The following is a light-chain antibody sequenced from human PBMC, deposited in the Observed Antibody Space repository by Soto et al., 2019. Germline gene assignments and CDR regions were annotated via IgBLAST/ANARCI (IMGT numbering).Light chain of an antibody. CDR1: SSNIGSNY. CDR3: AAWDDSLSGWV. Sequence: QSVLTQPTSASGTPGQWVTISCSGSSSNIGSNYVYWYQQLPGTAPKLLIYRNNQRPSGVPDRFSGSKSGTSASLAISGLRSEDEADYYCAAWDDSLSGWVFGGGTKLTVL. V-gene: IGLV1-47*01. J-gene: IGLJ3*02. CDR2: RNN.